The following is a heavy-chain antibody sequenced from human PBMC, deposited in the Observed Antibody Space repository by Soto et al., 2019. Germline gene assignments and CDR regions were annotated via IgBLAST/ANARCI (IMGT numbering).Heavy chain of an antibody. D-gene: IGHD3-22*01. CDR1: GFTFSSHW. CDR3: AREATYSSGRGMDV. V-gene: IGHV3-74*01. J-gene: IGHJ4*02. CDR2: INSEGSSR. Sequence: EVQLVESGGGSVQPGGSLRLHCAASGFTFSSHWMYWVRQAPGKGLFWVSRINSEGSSRRYADSVNGRFTVSRENAKNTLYLQMNSLRAEDTAVYYCAREATYSSGRGMDVWGQGTLVTVSS.